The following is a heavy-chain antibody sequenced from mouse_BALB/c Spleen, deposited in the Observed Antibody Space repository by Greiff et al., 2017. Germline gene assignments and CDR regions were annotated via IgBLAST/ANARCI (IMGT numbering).Heavy chain of an antibody. CDR1: GYSITSDYA. CDR3: ARGYYGSTFVD. V-gene: IGHV3-2*02. D-gene: IGHD1-1*01. J-gene: IGHJ2*01. Sequence: EVQLVESGPGLVKPSQSLSLTCTVTGYSITSDYAWNWIRQFPGNKLEWMGYISYSGSTSYNPSLKSRISITRDTSKNQFFLQLNSVTTEDTATYYCARGYYGSTFVDWGQGTTLTVSS. CDR2: ISYSGST.